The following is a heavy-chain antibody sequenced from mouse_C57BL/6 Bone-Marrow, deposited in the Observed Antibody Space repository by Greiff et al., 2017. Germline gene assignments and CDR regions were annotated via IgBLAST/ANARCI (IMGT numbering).Heavy chain of an antibody. D-gene: IGHD2-3*01. CDR3: ASGYDLDY. CDR1: GFTLSDFY. CDR2: SRNKAYDYTT. V-gene: IGHV7-1*01. Sequence: EVTLVASGGGLVQSGRPLRLSCATSGFTLSDFYIEWVRQAPGKGLEWIAASRNKAYDYTTEYSASVKGPFIVSRDTSQSILYLQMNALRAEDTASYYCASGYDLDYWGQGTTRTVSS. J-gene: IGHJ2*01.